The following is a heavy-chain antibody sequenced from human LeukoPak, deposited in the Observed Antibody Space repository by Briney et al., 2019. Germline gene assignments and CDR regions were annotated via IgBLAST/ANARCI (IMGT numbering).Heavy chain of an antibody. D-gene: IGHD6-13*01. CDR1: GFTFSSYG. CDR3: AKAMRIAAAGIYYYYGMDV. Sequence: GGSLRLSCAASGFTFSSYGMHWVRQAPGKGLEWVAVISYDGSNEYYADSVKGRFTISRDNSKNTLYLQMNSLRAEDTAVYYCAKAMRIAAAGIYYYYGMDVWGQGTTVTVSS. V-gene: IGHV3-30*18. CDR2: ISYDGSNE. J-gene: IGHJ6*02.